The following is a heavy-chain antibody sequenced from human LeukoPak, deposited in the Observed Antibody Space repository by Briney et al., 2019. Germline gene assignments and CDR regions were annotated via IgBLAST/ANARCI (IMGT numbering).Heavy chain of an antibody. Sequence: SQTLALTCPVSGGSISRGDYYWRCMRQPPGEGLEWIGYIYYSGSTYYNPSLKSRVTISVDTSKNQFSLKLSSVTAADTAVYYCARYSSSWLDAFDIWGQGTMVTVSS. CDR2: IYYSGST. CDR3: ARYSSSWLDAFDI. J-gene: IGHJ3*02. CDR1: GGSISRGDYY. V-gene: IGHV4-30-4*01. D-gene: IGHD6-13*01.